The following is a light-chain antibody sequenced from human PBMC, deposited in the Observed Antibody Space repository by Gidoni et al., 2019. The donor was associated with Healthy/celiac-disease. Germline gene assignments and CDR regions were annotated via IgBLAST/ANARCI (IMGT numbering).Light chain of an antibody. CDR3: QQLNSYPLT. CDR1: QGISSY. Sequence: DIQLTQSPSFLSASVGDRVTITCRASQGISSYLAWYQQKPGKAPSRFSGSGSGTEFTLTISSLQPEDFATYYCQQLNSYPLTFGGGTKVEIK. J-gene: IGKJ4*01. V-gene: IGKV1-9*01.